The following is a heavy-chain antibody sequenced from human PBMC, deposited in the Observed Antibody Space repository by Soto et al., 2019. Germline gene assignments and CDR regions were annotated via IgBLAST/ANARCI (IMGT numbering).Heavy chain of an antibody. CDR1: GGSFSGYY. CDR2: VNHSGST. J-gene: IGHJ6*02. D-gene: IGHD3-3*01. CDR3: ARLPTYDFWSGYYEKLYYYYGLDV. Sequence: SETLSLTCAVYGGSFSGYYWSWIRQPPGKGLEWIGEVNHSGSTNYNPSLKSRVTISVDTSKNQFSLKLSSVTAADTAVYYCARLPTYDFWSGYYEKLYYYYGLDVWGQGTTVTVSS. V-gene: IGHV4-34*01.